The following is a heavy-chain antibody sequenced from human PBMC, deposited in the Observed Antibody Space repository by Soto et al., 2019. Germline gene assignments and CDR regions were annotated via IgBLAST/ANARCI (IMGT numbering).Heavy chain of an antibody. D-gene: IGHD6-19*01. CDR1: GFTFSSYG. CDR3: AKGVDNSGWYYSGMDV. V-gene: IGHV3-23*01. Sequence: GGSLRLSCAASGFTFSSYGMSWVRQAPGKGLEWVSAISGGSISTYYADSVKGRFTISRDNSKNTLYLQMNSLTGEDTATYYCAKGVDNSGWYYSGMDVWGQGTTVTVSS. J-gene: IGHJ6*02. CDR2: ISGGSIST.